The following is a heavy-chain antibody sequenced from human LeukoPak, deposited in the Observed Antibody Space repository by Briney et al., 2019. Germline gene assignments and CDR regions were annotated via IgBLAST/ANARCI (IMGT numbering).Heavy chain of an antibody. J-gene: IGHJ4*02. V-gene: IGHV1-69*04. D-gene: IGHD4-17*01. CDR1: GGTFSSYA. CDR3: ARAGYGDLPVGEFDY. CDR2: IIPILGIA. Sequence: SVKVSCKASGGTFSSYAISWVRQAPGQGLEWMGRIIPILGIANYVQKLQGRVTMTTDTSTSTAYMELRSLRSDDTAVYYCARAGYGDLPVGEFDYWGQGTLVTVSS.